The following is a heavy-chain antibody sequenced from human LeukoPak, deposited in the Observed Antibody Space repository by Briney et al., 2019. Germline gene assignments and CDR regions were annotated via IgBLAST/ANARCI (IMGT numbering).Heavy chain of an antibody. CDR1: GGSISSGDYY. CDR3: ARDTTLFRWFDP. D-gene: IGHD2-21*01. Sequence: SQTLSLTCTVSGGSISSGDYYWSWIRQPPGKRLEWIGYIYYSGSTYYNPSLKSRVTISVDTSKNQFSLKLSSVTAADTAVYYCARDTTLFRWFDPWGQGTLVTVSS. CDR2: IYYSGST. V-gene: IGHV4-30-4*08. J-gene: IGHJ5*02.